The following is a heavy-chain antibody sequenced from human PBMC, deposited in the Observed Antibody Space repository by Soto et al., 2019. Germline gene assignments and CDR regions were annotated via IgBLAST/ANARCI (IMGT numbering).Heavy chain of an antibody. V-gene: IGHV3-15*07. J-gene: IGHJ6*02. Sequence: GGSLRLSCAASGFTFSNAWMNWVRQAPGKGLEWVGRIKSKTDGGTTDYAAPVKGRFTISRDDSKNTLYLQMNSLKTEDTAVYYCTTEIAARPFRRIFVGYYYGMDVWGQGTTVTVSS. CDR1: GFTFSNAW. D-gene: IGHD6-6*01. CDR2: IKSKTDGGTT. CDR3: TTEIAARPFRRIFVGYYYGMDV.